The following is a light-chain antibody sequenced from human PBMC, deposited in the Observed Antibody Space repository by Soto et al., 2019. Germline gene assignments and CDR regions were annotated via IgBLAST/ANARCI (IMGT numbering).Light chain of an antibody. CDR2: EVS. V-gene: IGLV2-8*01. CDR1: SSDVGDFNY. Sequence: QSALTQPPSASGSPGQSVTISCTGTSSDVGDFNYVSWYQQHPGKAPKLMFYEVSKRPSGVPDRFSGSKSGNTASLTVSGLQAEDEADYCCSSYAGSNILMFGGGTKVTVL. CDR3: SSYAGSNILM. J-gene: IGLJ3*02.